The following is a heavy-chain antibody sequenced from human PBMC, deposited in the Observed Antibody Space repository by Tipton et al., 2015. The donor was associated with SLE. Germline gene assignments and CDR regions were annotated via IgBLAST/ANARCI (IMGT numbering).Heavy chain of an antibody. CDR2: INHSGST. V-gene: IGHV4-34*01. D-gene: IGHD6-25*01. CDR3: ARRGGDAFDI. CDR1: GGFFSGYY. J-gene: IGHJ3*02. Sequence: TLSLTCAVYGGFFSGYYWSWIRQSPGKGLEWIGEINHSGSTNYNPSLKSRVTISVDTSKNQFSLKLSSVTAADTAVYYCARRGGDAFDIWGQGTMVTVSS.